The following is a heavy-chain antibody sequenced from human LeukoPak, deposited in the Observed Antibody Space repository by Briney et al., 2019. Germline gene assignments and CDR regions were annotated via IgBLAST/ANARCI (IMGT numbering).Heavy chain of an antibody. D-gene: IGHD6-6*01. CDR3: ARDLEAARPDY. CDR2: ISASGGST. V-gene: IGHV3-23*01. CDR1: GFTFSSYD. J-gene: IGHJ4*02. Sequence: GGSLRLSCAASGFTFSSYDMSWVRQAPGKGLEWVSSISASGGSTYYADSVKGRFAISRDYSKNTLYLQMSSLRADDTAIYYCARDLEAARPDYWGQGTLVTVSS.